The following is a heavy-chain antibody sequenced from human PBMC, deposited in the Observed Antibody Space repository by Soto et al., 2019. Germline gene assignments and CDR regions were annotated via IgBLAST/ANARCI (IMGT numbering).Heavy chain of an antibody. V-gene: IGHV4-59*08. D-gene: IGHD3-10*01. CDR2: IFNGGTT. CDR3: ARQPRWPLLWFGELNMDV. CDR1: GCPISAYS. J-gene: IGHJ6*02. Sequence: PSDSLSLTYTDSGCPISAYSWSWIRQPPGKGLEWLGYIFNGGTTEYNPSLKSRATISVDTSKNQFSLKVRFVAAADTALYYCARQPRWPLLWFGELNMDVWGQGTTVT.